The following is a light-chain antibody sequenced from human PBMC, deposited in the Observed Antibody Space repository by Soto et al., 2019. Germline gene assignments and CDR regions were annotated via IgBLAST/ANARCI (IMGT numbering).Light chain of an antibody. CDR2: GAS. CDR1: QSVSSNY. V-gene: IGKV3-20*01. Sequence: EIVLTQSPGTLSLSPGERATLSCRASQSVSSNYLAWYQQKPGQAPRLLIYGASSRATGITDRFSGSGSGTDVTLTISRLELEDFAVYYCQQHGGSPSYTFGQGTKLEIQ. CDR3: QQHGGSPSYT. J-gene: IGKJ2*01.